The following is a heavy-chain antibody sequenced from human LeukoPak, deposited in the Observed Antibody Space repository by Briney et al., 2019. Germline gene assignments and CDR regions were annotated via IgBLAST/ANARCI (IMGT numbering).Heavy chain of an antibody. CDR2: VDPSNDDT. J-gene: IGHJ4*02. D-gene: IGHD2-21*01. V-gene: IGHV1-2*02. CDR3: ARSLFVAFTD. Sequence: ASVKVSCKASGYTFTDHSIHWVRQAPGQGLEWMGYVDPSNDDTNYGPKFHDRVTMTGDTSIRTAYMELSRLTSDDTAVYYCARSLFVAFTDWGQGTLVIVSS. CDR1: GYTFTDHS.